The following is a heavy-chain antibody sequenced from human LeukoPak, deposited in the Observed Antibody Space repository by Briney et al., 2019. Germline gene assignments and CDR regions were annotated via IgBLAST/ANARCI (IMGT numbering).Heavy chain of an antibody. CDR1: GFTFSSYA. CDR2: ISGSGGST. J-gene: IGHJ4*02. D-gene: IGHD2-2*01. Sequence: PGGSLRLSCAASGFTFSSYAMSWVRRAPGKGLEWVSAISGSGGSTYYADSVKGRFTISRDNSKNTLYLQMNSLRAEDTAVYYCAKDEGYCSSTSCLDFDYWGQGTLVTVSS. V-gene: IGHV3-23*01. CDR3: AKDEGYCSSTSCLDFDY.